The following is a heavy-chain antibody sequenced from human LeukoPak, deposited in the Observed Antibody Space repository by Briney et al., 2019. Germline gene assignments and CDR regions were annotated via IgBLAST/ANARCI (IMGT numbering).Heavy chain of an antibody. J-gene: IGHJ4*02. CDR3: ARAVIPVAVKPAFDY. CDR1: GGTFNSFV. CDR2: ISPFNGNT. Sequence: ASVKVSCKASGGTFNSFVLSWVRQAPGQGLEWMGWISPFNGNTVYAQNLQGRVTMTSDTSTRTAYMELRSVRSDDTAVYYCARAVIPVAVKPAFDYWGQGTLVTVSS. V-gene: IGHV1-18*01. D-gene: IGHD2-2*01.